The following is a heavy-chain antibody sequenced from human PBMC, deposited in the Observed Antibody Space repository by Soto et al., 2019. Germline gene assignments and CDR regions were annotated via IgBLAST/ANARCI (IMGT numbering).Heavy chain of an antibody. V-gene: IGHV3-66*01. CDR1: GFTVSSNY. Sequence: EVQLVESGGGLVQPGGSLRLSCAASGFTVSSNYMSWVRQAPGKGLEWVSVIYSGGSTYYADSVKGRFTISRDNSKNTLYLQMNSLRAEDTAVYYCARADYYGSGSPFDPWGQGTLVTVSS. D-gene: IGHD3-10*01. CDR2: IYSGGST. CDR3: ARADYYGSGSPFDP. J-gene: IGHJ5*02.